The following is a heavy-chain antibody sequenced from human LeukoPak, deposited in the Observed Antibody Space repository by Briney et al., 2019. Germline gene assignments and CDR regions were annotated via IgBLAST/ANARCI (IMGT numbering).Heavy chain of an antibody. D-gene: IGHD6-13*01. Sequence: SETLSLTCTVSNVSISSSDYYWGWIRQPPGEGLEWIGCIYYSGYTYYNPSLMSRVTISLDKSKNQFSLTVSPVTAADTAVYFCARGYSSSWYLSTSYWFDPWGQGTLVTVSS. V-gene: IGHV4-39*07. J-gene: IGHJ5*02. CDR1: NVSISSSDYY. CDR2: IYYSGYT. CDR3: ARGYSSSWYLSTSYWFDP.